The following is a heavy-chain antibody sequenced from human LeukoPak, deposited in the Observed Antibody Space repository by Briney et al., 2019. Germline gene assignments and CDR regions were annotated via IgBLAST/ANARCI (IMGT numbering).Heavy chain of an antibody. CDR1: GYTFTSYG. CDR3: ARDKAVRGVSGSDY. V-gene: IGHV1-18*01. J-gene: IGHJ4*02. D-gene: IGHD3-10*01. CDR2: ISAYNGNT. Sequence: ASAKVSCKASGYTFTSYGISWVRQAPGQGLEWMGWISAYNGNTNYAQKLQGRVTMTTDTSTSTAYMGLRSLRSDDTAVYYCARDKAVRGVSGSDYWGQGTLVTVSS.